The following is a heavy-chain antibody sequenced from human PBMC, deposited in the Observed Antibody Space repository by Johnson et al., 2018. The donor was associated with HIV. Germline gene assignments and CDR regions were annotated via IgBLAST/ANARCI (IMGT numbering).Heavy chain of an antibody. D-gene: IGHD1-26*01. CDR2: IYSGGST. J-gene: IGHJ3*02. V-gene: IGHV3-66*01. CDR1: GFSFSDYY. CDR3: ASGSGSYLSAFDI. Sequence: VQLVESGGGLVKPGGSLRLSCAASGFSFSDYYMSWVRQAPGQGLEWVSVIYSGGSTYYADSVKGRFTISRDNAKNSLYLQMNSLRAEDTALYYCASGSGSYLSAFDIWGQGTMVTVSS.